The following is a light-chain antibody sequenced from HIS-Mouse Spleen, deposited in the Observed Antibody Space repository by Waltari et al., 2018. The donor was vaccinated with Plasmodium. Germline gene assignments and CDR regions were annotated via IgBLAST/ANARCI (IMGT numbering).Light chain of an antibody. Sequence: DIQLTQSPSFLSASVGDRVTITCRASQGISSYLAWYQQKPGKATKLMIYAASTLQSGVPSRFSGSGSGTEFTLTISILQPEDFATYYCQQLNSYPLTFGGGTK. CDR2: AAS. CDR1: QGISSY. J-gene: IGKJ4*01. V-gene: IGKV1-9*01. CDR3: QQLNSYPLT.